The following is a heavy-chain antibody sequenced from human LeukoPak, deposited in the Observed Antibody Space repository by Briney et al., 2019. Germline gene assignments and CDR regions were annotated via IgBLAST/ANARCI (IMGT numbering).Heavy chain of an antibody. CDR1: GGSISSGSYY. Sequence: PSETLSLTCTVSGGSISSGSYYWSWIRQPAGKGLEWIVRIYTSGSTNYNPTLKSRVTISVDPSKNQFSLKLSSVTAADTAVYYCARETNTAMVKYYYYMDVWGKGTTVTISS. CDR3: ARETNTAMVKYYYYMDV. J-gene: IGHJ6*03. D-gene: IGHD5-18*01. V-gene: IGHV4-61*02. CDR2: IYTSGST.